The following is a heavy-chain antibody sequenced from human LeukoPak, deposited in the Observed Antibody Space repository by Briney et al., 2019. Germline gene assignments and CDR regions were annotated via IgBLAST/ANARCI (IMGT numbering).Heavy chain of an antibody. CDR1: GYTLTELS. V-gene: IGHV1-24*01. J-gene: IGHJ5*02. CDR3: ATAFVPPNPRGWFDP. CDR2: FDPEDGET. Sequence: GASVKVSCKVSGYTLTELSMHWVRQAPGKGLEWKGGFDPEDGETIYAQKFQGRVTMTEDTSTDTAYMELSSLRSEDTAVYYCATAFVPPNPRGWFDPWGQGTLVTVSS. D-gene: IGHD6-6*01.